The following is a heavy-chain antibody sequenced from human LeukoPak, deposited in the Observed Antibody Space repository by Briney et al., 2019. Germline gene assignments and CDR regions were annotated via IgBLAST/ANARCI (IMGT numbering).Heavy chain of an antibody. CDR1: GYTFTSYG. CDR3: ARHYYDSSGYTHYYYYYGMDV. V-gene: IGHV1-69*13. Sequence: SVKVSCKTSGYTFTSYGISWVRQAPGQGLEWMGGIIPIFGTANYAQKFQGRVTITADESTSTAYMELSSLRSEDTAVYYCARHYYDSSGYTHYYYYYGMDVWGQGTTVTVSS. D-gene: IGHD3-22*01. J-gene: IGHJ6*02. CDR2: IIPIFGTA.